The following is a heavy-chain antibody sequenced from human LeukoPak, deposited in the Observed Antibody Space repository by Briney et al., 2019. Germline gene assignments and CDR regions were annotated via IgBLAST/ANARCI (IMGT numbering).Heavy chain of an antibody. CDR2: ITFHGRDT. J-gene: IGHJ4*02. CDR1: GLTFSSSD. D-gene: IGHD2/OR15-2a*01. V-gene: IGHV3-64D*06. CDR3: VKVGISTYDH. Sequence: GGSLRLSCSVSGLTFSSSDMRWVRQAPGKALEYVSAITFHGRDTYYADSVNGRFTISRDNSKDTLYLQMSNLRPEDTSIYYCVKVGISTYDHWGQGTLVTVSS.